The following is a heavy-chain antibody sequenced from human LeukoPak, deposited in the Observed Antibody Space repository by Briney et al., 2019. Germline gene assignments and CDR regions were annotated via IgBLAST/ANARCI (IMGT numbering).Heavy chain of an antibody. CDR2: IYTSGST. V-gene: IGHV4-61*02. D-gene: IGHD4-11*01. Sequence: SETLSLTCAVSGGAISSGSYYWSWIRQPAGKELEWIGRIYTSGSTNYNPSLKSRVTISVDTSKNQFSLKLSSVTAADTAVYYCARGSSNYDYWGQGTLVTVSS. CDR3: ARGSSNYDY. J-gene: IGHJ4*02. CDR1: GGAISSGSYY.